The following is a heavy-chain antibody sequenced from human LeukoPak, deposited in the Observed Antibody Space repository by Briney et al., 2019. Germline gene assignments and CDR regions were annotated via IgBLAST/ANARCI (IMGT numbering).Heavy chain of an antibody. CDR1: GGSISSYY. D-gene: IGHD3-10*01. Sequence: SETLSLTCTVSGGSISSYYWSWIRQPPGKGLEWIGYIYYSGYTNYNPSLKSRVTISVDTSKNQFSLKLSSVTAADTAVYYCARTTMVRGTYYMDIWGKGTTVTISS. CDR2: IYYSGYT. CDR3: ARTTMVRGTYYMDI. V-gene: IGHV4-59*01. J-gene: IGHJ6*03.